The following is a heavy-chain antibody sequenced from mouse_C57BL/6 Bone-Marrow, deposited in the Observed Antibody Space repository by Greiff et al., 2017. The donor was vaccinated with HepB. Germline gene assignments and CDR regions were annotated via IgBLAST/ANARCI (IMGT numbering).Heavy chain of an antibody. V-gene: IGHV5-2*01. CDR2: INSDGGST. CDR3: ARQGGYDPHWYFDV. Sequence: DVQLQESGGGLVQPGESLKLSCESNEYEFPSHDMSWVRKTPEKRLELVAAINSDGGSTYYPDTMERRFIISRDNTKKTLYLQMSSLRSEDTALYYCARQGGYDPHWYFDVWGTGTTVTVSS. D-gene: IGHD2-2*01. CDR1: EYEFPSHD. J-gene: IGHJ1*03.